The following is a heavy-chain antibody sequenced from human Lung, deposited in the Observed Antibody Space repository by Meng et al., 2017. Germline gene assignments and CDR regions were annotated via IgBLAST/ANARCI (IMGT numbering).Heavy chain of an antibody. Sequence: QVQPMQGCGGLLKPSETLSLTCVVSGGSFSDYYWSWIRQPPGKGLEWIGEINHSGSTNYNPSLESRATISVDTSQNNLSLKLSSVTAADSAVYYCARGPTTMAHDFDYWGQGTLVTVSS. V-gene: IGHV4-34*01. CDR2: INHSGST. CDR3: ARGPTTMAHDFDY. CDR1: GGSFSDYY. J-gene: IGHJ4*02. D-gene: IGHD4-11*01.